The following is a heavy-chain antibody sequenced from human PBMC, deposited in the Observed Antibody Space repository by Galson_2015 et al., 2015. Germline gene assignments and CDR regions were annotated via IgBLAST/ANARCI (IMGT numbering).Heavy chain of an antibody. Sequence: SLRLSCAASGFTFSDYPMHWVRQAPGKGLEWVTVISKDGSSKYYADSVKGRFTISRDNAKKTLFVQMNSLRAEDTAVYYCAGLESYGDYFMWFDPWGQGTLVTVS. D-gene: IGHD4-17*01. CDR1: GFTFSDYP. CDR3: AGLESYGDYFMWFDP. V-gene: IGHV3-30*01. J-gene: IGHJ5*02. CDR2: ISKDGSSK.